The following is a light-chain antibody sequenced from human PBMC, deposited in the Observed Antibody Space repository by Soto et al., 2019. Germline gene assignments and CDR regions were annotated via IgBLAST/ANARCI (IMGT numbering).Light chain of an antibody. CDR1: QDISKN. CDR2: DAS. V-gene: IGKV1-33*01. CDR3: QQYDNRLPIT. Sequence: IQLTQSPSSLSASVGDRVTITCQASQDISKNLNWYQQKPGKAPKLLIYDASSLQKGVPSRFSGSGSATHFTFTISSLQQEDVAAYYCQQYDNRLPITFGQGTRLEIK. J-gene: IGKJ5*01.